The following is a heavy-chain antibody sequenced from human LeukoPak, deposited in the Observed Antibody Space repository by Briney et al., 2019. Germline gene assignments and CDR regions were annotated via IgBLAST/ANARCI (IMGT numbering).Heavy chain of an antibody. CDR1: GFTFDDYA. Sequence: GGSLRLPCAASGFTFDDYAMHWVRQAPGKGLEWVSGISWNSGSIGYADSVKGRFTISRDNAKNSLYLQMNSLRAEDTALYYCAKASGWSTKMPPDYWGQGTLVTVSS. D-gene: IGHD6-19*01. J-gene: IGHJ4*02. V-gene: IGHV3-9*01. CDR3: AKASGWSTKMPPDY. CDR2: ISWNSGSI.